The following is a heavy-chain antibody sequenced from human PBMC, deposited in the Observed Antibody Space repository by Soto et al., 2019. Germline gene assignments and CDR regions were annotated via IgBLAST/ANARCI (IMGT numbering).Heavy chain of an antibody. V-gene: IGHV4-39*01. CDR2: IYYSGST. J-gene: IGHJ4*02. CDR1: CGSISSNSYY. CDR3: ARQLSSRPPGY. Sequence: SETPSLTCTVSCGSISSNSYYRGWVRQPPGKGLEWIGSIYYSGSTYYNPSLKSRVTISVDTSKNQFSLKLNSVTAADTAVYYCARQLSSRPPGYWGRGTLVTVSS.